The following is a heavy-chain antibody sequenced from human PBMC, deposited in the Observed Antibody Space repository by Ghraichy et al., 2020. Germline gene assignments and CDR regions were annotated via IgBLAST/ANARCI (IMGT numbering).Heavy chain of an antibody. Sequence: SVKVSCKASGGTFSSYAISWVRQAPGQGLEWMGGIIPIFGTANYAQKFQGRVTITADESTSTAYMELSSLRSEDTAVYYCARGPWGWPRWLQFDYWGQGTLVTVSS. D-gene: IGHD5-24*01. J-gene: IGHJ4*02. V-gene: IGHV1-69*13. CDR2: IIPIFGTA. CDR1: GGTFSSYA. CDR3: ARGPWGWPRWLQFDY.